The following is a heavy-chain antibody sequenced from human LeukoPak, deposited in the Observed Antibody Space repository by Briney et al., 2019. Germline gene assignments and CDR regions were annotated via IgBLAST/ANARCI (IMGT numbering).Heavy chain of an antibody. CDR3: ARGVPGYCSSTSCPFVP. J-gene: IGHJ5*02. D-gene: IGHD2-2*01. CDR1: GYTFTSYG. Sequence: ASVKVSCKASGYTFTSYGISWVRQAPGQGLEWMGWISAYNGNTNYAQKLQGRVTMTTDTSTRTAYMELRSLRSDDTAVYYCARGVPGYCSSTSCPFVPWGQGTLVTVSS. CDR2: ISAYNGNT. V-gene: IGHV1-18*04.